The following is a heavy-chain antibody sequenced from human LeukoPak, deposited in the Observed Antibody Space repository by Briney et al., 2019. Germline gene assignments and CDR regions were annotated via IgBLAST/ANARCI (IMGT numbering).Heavy chain of an antibody. CDR3: ARVGAKETNAFDI. CDR2: INPNSGGT. Sequence: GASVKVSCKASGYTFTGYYMHWVRQAPGQGLEWMGWINPNSGGTNYAQKFQGRVTMTRDTSISTAYMELRSLRSDDTAVYYCARVGAKETNAFDIWGQGTMVTVSS. J-gene: IGHJ3*02. D-gene: IGHD1-26*01. V-gene: IGHV1-2*02. CDR1: GYTFTGYY.